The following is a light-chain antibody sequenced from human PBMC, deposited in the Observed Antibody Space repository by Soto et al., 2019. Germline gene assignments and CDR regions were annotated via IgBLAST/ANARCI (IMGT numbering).Light chain of an antibody. Sequence: EIVLTQSPGTLSLSPGERATLSCRASQSVSSNYLAWYQQKPGQAPRLLIFGASSRASGIPDRFSGSGSGTDFTLTICRLEPDDFAVYYCQQYGSSPATFCQGTKLEIQ. CDR3: QQYGSSPAT. V-gene: IGKV3-20*01. CDR2: GAS. J-gene: IGKJ1*01. CDR1: QSVSSNY.